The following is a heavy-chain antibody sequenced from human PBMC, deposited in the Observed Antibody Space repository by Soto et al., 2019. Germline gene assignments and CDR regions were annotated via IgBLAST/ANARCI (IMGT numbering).Heavy chain of an antibody. Sequence: QVQLVQSGAEVKKPGASVKVSCKASGYTFTSYGISWVRQAPGQGLEWMGWISAYNGNTNYAQKLQGRVTMTTDTFTITXXMELRSLRSDDTAVYYCAREGRHSSSWSSLGYFDYWGQGTLVTVSS. V-gene: IGHV1-18*01. D-gene: IGHD6-13*01. CDR2: ISAYNGNT. J-gene: IGHJ4*02. CDR1: GYTFTSYG. CDR3: AREGRHSSSWSSLGYFDY.